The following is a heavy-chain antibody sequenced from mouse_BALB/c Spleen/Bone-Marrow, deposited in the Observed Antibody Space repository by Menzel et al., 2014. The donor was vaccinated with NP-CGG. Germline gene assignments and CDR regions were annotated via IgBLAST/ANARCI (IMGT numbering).Heavy chain of an antibody. CDR3: ARPLNWDPYAMEY. Sequence: LQLKESGAELVRPGTSVQVSSTASGNAFTNYLIEWVKQRPGQGLEWIGVINSGRGGTDYNEKFKGKATLTADKSSSTAYMQLSSLTSDDSAVYFCARPLNWDPYAMEYWGQGTSVT. CDR2: INSGRGGT. J-gene: IGHJ4*01. CDR1: GNAFTNYL. V-gene: IGHV1-54*01. D-gene: IGHD4-1*02.